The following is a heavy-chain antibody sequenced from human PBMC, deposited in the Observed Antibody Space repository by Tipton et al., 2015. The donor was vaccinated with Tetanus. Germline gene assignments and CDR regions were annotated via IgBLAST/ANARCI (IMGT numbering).Heavy chain of an antibody. J-gene: IGHJ4*02. Sequence: GSLRLSCAVSGFTFDNYTVHWVRQAPGKGLEWVSSVRGSGDNTHYADSVKGRFTISRDNSKNTLYLQMNSLRAEDRAIYYCAKARGAESSGDYSVYFDYWGQGTLVTVSS. V-gene: IGHV3-23*01. CDR3: AKARGAESSGDYSVYFDY. D-gene: IGHD3-22*01. CDR1: GFTFDNYT. CDR2: VRGSGDNT.